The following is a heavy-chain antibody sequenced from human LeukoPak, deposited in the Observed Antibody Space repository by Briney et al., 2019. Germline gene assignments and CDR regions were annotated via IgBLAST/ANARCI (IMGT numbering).Heavy chain of an antibody. J-gene: IGHJ4*02. CDR3: ASTTTVTTFLGY. CDR1: GFTVSDYS. D-gene: IGHD4-17*01. CDR2: ISGSGSYT. V-gene: IGHV3-11*03. Sequence: PGGSLRLSCAASGFTVSDYSMSWVRQAPGKGLEWVSAISGSGSYTDYADSVKGRFTISRDNAKNSLYLQMNSQRAEDTAVYYCASTTTVTTFLGYWGQGTLVTVSS.